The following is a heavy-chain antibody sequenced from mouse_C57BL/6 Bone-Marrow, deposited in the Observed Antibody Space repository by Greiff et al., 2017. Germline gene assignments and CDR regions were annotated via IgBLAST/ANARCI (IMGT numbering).Heavy chain of an antibody. V-gene: IGHV1-81*01. J-gene: IGHJ3*01. D-gene: IGHD4-1*02. CDR3: AFQLGPWFAY. CDR2: IYPRSGNT. CDR1: GYTFTSYG. Sequence: QVQLQQSGAELARPGASVKLSCKASGYTFTSYGISWVKQRTGQGLEWIGEIYPRSGNTYYNEKFKGKATLTADKSSSTAYMELRSLTSEYSAVYFCAFQLGPWFAYWGQGTLVTVSA.